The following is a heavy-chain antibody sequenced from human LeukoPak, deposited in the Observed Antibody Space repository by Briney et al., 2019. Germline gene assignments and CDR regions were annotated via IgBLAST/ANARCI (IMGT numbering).Heavy chain of an antibody. CDR2: INPSGGST. CDR3: GRGSTVTTLYYYYYYMDV. CDR1: GYTFTSYY. D-gene: IGHD4-17*01. J-gene: IGHJ6*03. V-gene: IGHV1-46*01. Sequence: ASVKVSCKASGYTFTSYYMHWVRQAPGQGLEWMGIINPSGGSTTYAQKFQGRVTMTRDTSTSTVYMELSSLRSEDTAVYYCGRGSTVTTLYYYYYYMDVCGKGTTVIISS.